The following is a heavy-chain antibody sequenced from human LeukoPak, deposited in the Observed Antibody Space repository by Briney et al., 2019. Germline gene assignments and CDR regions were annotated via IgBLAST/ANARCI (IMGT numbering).Heavy chain of an antibody. V-gene: IGHV1-69-2*01. CDR3: AKERGGTISDALDI. D-gene: IGHD1/OR15-1a*01. CDR2: VDLGDGET. CDR1: GYTFSDYY. Sequence: GASVKVSCKASGYTFSDYYMNWVQQAPGKGLERMGRVDLGDGETNYAEKFQGRVTITADTSSDTAYMELSSLRSEDTAIYYCAKERGGTISDALDIWGQGTMVTVSS. J-gene: IGHJ3*02.